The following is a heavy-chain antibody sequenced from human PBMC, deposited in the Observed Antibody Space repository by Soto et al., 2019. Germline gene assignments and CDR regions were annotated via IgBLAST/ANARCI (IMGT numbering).Heavy chain of an antibody. CDR3: AIVLGGSWSPVHY. Sequence: KTSETLSLTCAVSGGSISSSNWWSWVRQPPGKGLEWIGEIYHSGSTNYNPSLKSRVTISVDKSKNQFSLKLSSVTAADTAVYYFAIVLGGSWSPVHYWCPAPLVTVS. J-gene: IGHJ4*02. D-gene: IGHD6-13*01. CDR1: GGSISSSNW. V-gene: IGHV4-4*02. CDR2: IYHSGST.